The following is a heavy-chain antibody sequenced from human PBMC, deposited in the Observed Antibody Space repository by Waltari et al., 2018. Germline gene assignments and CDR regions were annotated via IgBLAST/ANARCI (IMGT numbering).Heavy chain of an antibody. D-gene: IGHD2-15*01. V-gene: IGHV3-20*04. J-gene: IGHJ4*02. Sequence: EVQLVESGGGVRRPGGSVRLSCAASGFNVDDHGMRWVRQAPGKGLEWVSSINWNGGSTCYADSVRGRFTISRDNAKNSLYLQMNSLRADDTALYYCAREKLMGEYIDYWGQGTLVTVSS. CDR1: GFNVDDHG. CDR2: INWNGGST. CDR3: AREKLMGEYIDY.